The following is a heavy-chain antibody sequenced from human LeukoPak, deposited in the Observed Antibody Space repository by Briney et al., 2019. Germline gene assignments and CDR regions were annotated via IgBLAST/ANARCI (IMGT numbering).Heavy chain of an antibody. J-gene: IGHJ4*02. D-gene: IGHD3-3*01. CDR3: ARDWSRYDLLSYFDY. CDR2: IYYSGST. V-gene: IGHV4-39*07. CDR1: GGSTSSSSYY. Sequence: SETLSLTCTVSGGSTSSSSYYWGWIRQPPGKGLEWIGSIYYSGSTYYNPSLKSRVTISVDTSKNQFSLKLRSVTAADTAVYYCARDWSRYDLLSYFDYWGQGTLVTVSS.